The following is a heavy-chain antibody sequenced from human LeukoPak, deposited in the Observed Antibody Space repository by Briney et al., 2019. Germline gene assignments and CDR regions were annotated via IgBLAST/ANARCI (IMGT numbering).Heavy chain of an antibody. D-gene: IGHD3-22*01. J-gene: IGHJ4*02. CDR1: GGSISSYY. Sequence: PSETLSLTCTVSGGSISSYYWSWIRQPAGKGLEWLGRIYTSGSTNYNPSLKSRVTMSVDTSKNQFSLKLSSVTAADTAVYYCARGNYYDSDGPEDYWGQGTLVTVSS. CDR3: ARGNYYDSDGPEDY. V-gene: IGHV4-4*07. CDR2: IYTSGST.